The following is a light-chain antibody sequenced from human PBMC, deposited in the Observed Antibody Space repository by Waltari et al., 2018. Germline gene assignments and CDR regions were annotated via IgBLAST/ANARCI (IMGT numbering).Light chain of an antibody. CDR3: AAWDDSLSRLV. CDR2: RSK. J-gene: IGLJ1*01. Sequence: QSVLTQPPSASGTPGQRVTISCSGSSSNIGSNYVCWYQQLPGAASKLLIYRSKQRPSGVPDRFSGSKSGTSASLAISELRSEDEAVYYCAAWDDSLSRLVFGAGTTVTIL. V-gene: IGLV1-47*01. CDR1: SSNIGSNY.